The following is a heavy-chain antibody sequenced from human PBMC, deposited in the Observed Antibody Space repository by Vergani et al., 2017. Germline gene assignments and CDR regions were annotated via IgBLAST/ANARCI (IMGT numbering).Heavy chain of an antibody. Sequence: QVQLQESGPGLVQPSQTLSLTCTVSGGSISSGGYYWSWIRQHPGKGLEWIGYIYYSGSTYYNPSLKSLVTISVDTSKNQFSLKLSSVTAADTAVYYCARVARYCSGGSCYETLIDAFDIWGQGTMVTVSS. J-gene: IGHJ3*02. D-gene: IGHD2-15*01. CDR1: GGSISSGGYY. CDR2: IYYSGST. V-gene: IGHV4-31*01. CDR3: ARVARYCSGGSCYETLIDAFDI.